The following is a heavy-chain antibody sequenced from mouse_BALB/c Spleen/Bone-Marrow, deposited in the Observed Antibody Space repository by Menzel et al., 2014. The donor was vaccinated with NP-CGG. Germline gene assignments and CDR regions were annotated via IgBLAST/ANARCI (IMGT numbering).Heavy chain of an antibody. CDR1: GYTFTEYT. CDR2: INPNNGGT. CDR3: ARKDFGYNYVMDY. V-gene: IGHV1-18*01. J-gene: IGHJ4*01. Sequence: VQLKESGPELVKPGASVKISCKTSGYTFTEYTMHWVKQSHGKSLEWIGGINPNNGGTIYNQKFKGKATLTVDKSSSTAYMELRSLTSEDSAVYCCARKDFGYNYVMDYWGQGTSVTVSS. D-gene: IGHD1-2*01.